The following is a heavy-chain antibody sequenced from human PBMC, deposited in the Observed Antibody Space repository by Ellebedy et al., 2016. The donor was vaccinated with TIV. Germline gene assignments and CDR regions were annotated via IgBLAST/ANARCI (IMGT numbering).Heavy chain of an antibody. Sequence: PGGSLRLSCAASGFSVSSNYMTWVRQAPGKGLEWVSVIYSGNNTHYADSVKGRFTISRDNVKNSVYLQMDRLRVEDTALYYCVRERMPTPTWGQGTLVTVSP. J-gene: IGHJ5*02. CDR3: VRERMPTPT. D-gene: IGHD2-2*01. CDR2: IYSGNNT. V-gene: IGHV3-66*01. CDR1: GFSVSSNY.